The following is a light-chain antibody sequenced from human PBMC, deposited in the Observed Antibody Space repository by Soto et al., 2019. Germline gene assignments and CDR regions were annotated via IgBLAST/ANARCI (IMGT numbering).Light chain of an antibody. CDR1: SSDVGGYNY. CDR2: EVS. Sequence: QSVLTQPASVSGSPGQSITISCTGTSSDVGGYNYVSWYQQHPGKAPKLMIYEVSNRPSGVSNRFSGSKSGNTASLTISGLQPEDEADYYCNSYTSSSTVVFGGGTKLTVL. CDR3: NSYTSSSTVV. V-gene: IGLV2-14*01. J-gene: IGLJ2*01.